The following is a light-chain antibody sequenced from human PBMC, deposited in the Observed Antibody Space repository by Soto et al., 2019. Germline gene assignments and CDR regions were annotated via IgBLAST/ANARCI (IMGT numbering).Light chain of an antibody. Sequence: EIVMTQSPATLSVSPGERVTLSCRSSQSVINNLVWYQQKPGQAPRLLMYGSSIRAAGGPPRCSGSGSGTEFTLTIISLQSEEFAVYYCQQHNNWPPITFGQGTRLEIK. J-gene: IGKJ5*01. CDR2: GSS. V-gene: IGKV3-15*01. CDR3: QQHNNWPPIT. CDR1: QSVINN.